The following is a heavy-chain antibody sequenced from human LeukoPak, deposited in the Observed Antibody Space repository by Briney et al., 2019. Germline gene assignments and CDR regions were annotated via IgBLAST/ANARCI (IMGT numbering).Heavy chain of an antibody. J-gene: IGHJ5*02. CDR3: ARGFNRGFDP. Sequence: PGGSLRLSCAASGFTVNSNYWSWVRQAPGKGLEWVSVIYSGGTTYYADSVKGRFTLSRDNSKNMLHLQMNSLRAEDTAVYYCARGFNRGFDPWGQGTLVIVSS. CDR1: GFTVNSNY. D-gene: IGHD3-10*01. CDR2: IYSGGTT. V-gene: IGHV3-53*01.